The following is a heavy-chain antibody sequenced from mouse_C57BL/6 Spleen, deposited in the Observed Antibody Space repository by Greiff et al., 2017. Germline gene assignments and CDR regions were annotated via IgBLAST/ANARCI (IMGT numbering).Heavy chain of an antibody. Sequence: EVKVVESGGGLVQPGGSLSLSCAASGFTFTDYYMSWVRQPPGQALEWLGFIRNKANGYTTEYSASVKGRFTISRDNSQSILYLQMNALRAEDSATYYCARYKGYDYVFDYWGQGTTLTVSS. J-gene: IGHJ2*01. CDR2: IRNKANGYTT. V-gene: IGHV7-3*01. D-gene: IGHD2-4*01. CDR1: GFTFTDYY. CDR3: ARYKGYDYVFDY.